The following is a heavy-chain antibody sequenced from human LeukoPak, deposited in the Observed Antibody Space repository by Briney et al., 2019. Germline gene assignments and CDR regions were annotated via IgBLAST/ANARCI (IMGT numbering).Heavy chain of an antibody. CDR3: ARGDGGSYLVGGLFDY. CDR2: IGTAGDT. D-gene: IGHD1-26*01. V-gene: IGHV3-13*01. CDR1: GFTFSSYD. Sequence: GGSLRLSSAASGFTFSSYDMHWVRQATGKGLEWVSAIGTAGDTYYPGSVKGRFTISRENAKNSLYLQMNSLRAGDTAVYYCARGDGGSYLVGGLFDYWGQGTLVTVSS. J-gene: IGHJ4*02.